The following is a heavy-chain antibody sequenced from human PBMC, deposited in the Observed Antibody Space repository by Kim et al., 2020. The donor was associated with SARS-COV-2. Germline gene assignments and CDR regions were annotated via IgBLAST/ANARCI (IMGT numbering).Heavy chain of an antibody. D-gene: IGHD3-10*01. CDR3: TRDMDASGSSWRYYYYYGMDV. Sequence: GGSLRLSCAASGFTFSKHGIHWVRQAPVKGLEWVAVISYGGTNQNYADSVKGRFTISRDNAKNMVYLQMDSLRPDDTAVYYCTRDMDASGSSWRYYYYYGMDVWGQGTTVTVPS. J-gene: IGHJ6*02. CDR1: GFTFSKHG. V-gene: IGHV3-30*03. CDR2: ISYGGTNQ.